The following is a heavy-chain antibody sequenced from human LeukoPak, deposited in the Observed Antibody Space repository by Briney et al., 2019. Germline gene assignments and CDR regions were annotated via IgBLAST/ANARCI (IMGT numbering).Heavy chain of an antibody. D-gene: IGHD6-6*01. CDR2: VHYIGTT. Sequence: PSETLSLTCTVSGGSVRSPDSYWSWIRQPPGKGLEWIGNVHYIGTTSYNSSLKSRVTISVDISKNHFSLEVTSVTAADTAVYFCARNTSSSPWFDPWGQGTLVTVSS. CDR1: GGSVRSPDSY. V-gene: IGHV4-61*03. J-gene: IGHJ5*02. CDR3: ARNTSSSPWFDP.